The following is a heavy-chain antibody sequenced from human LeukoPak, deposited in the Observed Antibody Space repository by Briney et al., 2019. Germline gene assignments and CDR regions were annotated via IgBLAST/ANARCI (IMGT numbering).Heavy chain of an antibody. V-gene: IGHV1-18*01. D-gene: IGHD4-23*01. CDR3: ARVPSGGYSFDY. CDR2: ISAYNGNT. CDR1: GYTFTSNG. Sequence: GASVKVSCKAPGYTFTSNGISWVRQAAGQGLEWMGWISAYNGNTNYAQKLQGRVTMHTDTSTSTAYVELRSLRSDHTAVYYCARVPSGGYSFDYWGQGSLVTVSS. J-gene: IGHJ4*02.